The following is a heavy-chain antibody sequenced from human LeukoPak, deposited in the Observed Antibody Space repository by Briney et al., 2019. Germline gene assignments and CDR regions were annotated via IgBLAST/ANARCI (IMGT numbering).Heavy chain of an antibody. Sequence: ASVKVSCKASGYTFTSYDINWVRQATGRGLEWMGWMNPNSGNTGYAQKFQGRVTITRNTSISTAYMELSSLRSEDTAVYYCARGGEASDIVVVPAAIWFDPWGQGTLVTVSS. CDR3: ARGGEASDIVVVPAAIWFDP. D-gene: IGHD2-2*01. V-gene: IGHV1-8*03. CDR2: MNPNSGNT. J-gene: IGHJ5*02. CDR1: GYTFTSYD.